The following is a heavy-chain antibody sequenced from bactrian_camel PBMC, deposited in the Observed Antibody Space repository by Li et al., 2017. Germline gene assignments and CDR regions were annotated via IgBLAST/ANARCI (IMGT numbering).Heavy chain of an antibody. V-gene: IGHV3S53*01. CDR2: IAVDRAT. CDR1: KNTVDSAC. Sequence: HVQLVESGGGSVQPGGSLTLSCSVSKNTVDSACMAWFRQAPQKEREGVAAIAVDRATSYADAVKGRFTISQDNAENTLYLYLEMNNLKPEDSAMYYCAADGIWSRVRTFGYWGQGTQVTVS. D-gene: IGHD3*01. CDR3: AADGIWSRVRTFGY. J-gene: IGHJ6*01.